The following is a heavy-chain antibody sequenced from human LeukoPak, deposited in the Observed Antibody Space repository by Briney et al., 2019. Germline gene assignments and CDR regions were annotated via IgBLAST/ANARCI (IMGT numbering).Heavy chain of an antibody. D-gene: IGHD2-2*01. CDR2: IRYDGSNK. CDR3: ARDPVVPAAMGVGGDYFDY. CDR1: GFTFSSYG. Sequence: GGSLRLSCAASGFTFSSYGMHWVRQAPGKGLEWVAVIRYDGSNKYYADSVKGRFTISRDNSKNTLYMQMNSLRAEDTAVYYCARDPVVPAAMGVGGDYFDYWGQGTLVTVSS. V-gene: IGHV3-33*08. J-gene: IGHJ4*02.